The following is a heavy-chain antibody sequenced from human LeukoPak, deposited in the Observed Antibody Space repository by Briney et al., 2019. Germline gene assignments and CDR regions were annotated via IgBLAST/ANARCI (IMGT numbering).Heavy chain of an antibody. Sequence: ASVKVSCKASGCTFTSYDINWVRQATGQGLEWMGWMNPNSGNTGYAQKFQGRVTMTRNTSISTAYMELSSLRSEDTAVYYCARGLSSSWYYYYYYYMDVWGKGTTVTVSS. CDR1: GCTFTSYD. CDR2: MNPNSGNT. J-gene: IGHJ6*03. D-gene: IGHD6-13*01. CDR3: ARGLSSSWYYYYYYYMDV. V-gene: IGHV1-8*01.